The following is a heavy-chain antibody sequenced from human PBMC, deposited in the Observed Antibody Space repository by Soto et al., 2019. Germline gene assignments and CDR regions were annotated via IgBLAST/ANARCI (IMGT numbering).Heavy chain of an antibody. J-gene: IGHJ6*02. Sequence: ASVKVSCKASGYTFTSYYMHWVRQAPGQGLAWMGIINPSGGSTSYAQKFQGRVAMTRDTSTSTVYMELSSLRSEDTAVYYCARGGDNCSGGSCYSRYYYVMDVWGQGTTVTVSS. CDR3: ARGGDNCSGGSCYSRYYYVMDV. V-gene: IGHV1-46*01. CDR2: INPSGGST. D-gene: IGHD2-15*01. CDR1: GYTFTSYY.